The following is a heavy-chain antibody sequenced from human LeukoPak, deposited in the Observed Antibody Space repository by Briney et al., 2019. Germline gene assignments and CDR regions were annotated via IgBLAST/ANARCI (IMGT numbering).Heavy chain of an antibody. CDR1: GGSISSDY. J-gene: IGHJ6*02. V-gene: IGHV4-59*08. Sequence: SETLSLTCTVSGGSISSDYWSWIRQPPGKGLEWIGYIYYSGSTNYNPSFKSRVTISVDTSKNQFSLKLSSVTAADTAVYYCARRALYYYGMDVWGQGTTVTVSS. CDR3: ARRALYYYGMDV. CDR2: IYYSGST.